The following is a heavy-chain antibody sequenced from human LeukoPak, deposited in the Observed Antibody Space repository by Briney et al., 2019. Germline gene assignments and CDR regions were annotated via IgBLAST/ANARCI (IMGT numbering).Heavy chain of an antibody. CDR2: IYPGDSDT. D-gene: IGHD6-13*01. V-gene: IGHV5-51*01. J-gene: IGHJ3*02. Sequence: GESLEISCKGSGSTFTSYWIGWVRPLPGKGLEWMGIIYPGDSDTRYSPSFQGQVTISADKSITTAYLQWSSLKASDNAMYYCARPRLKGGSWDAFDIWGQGTMVTISS. CDR3: ARPRLKGGSWDAFDI. CDR1: GSTFTSYW.